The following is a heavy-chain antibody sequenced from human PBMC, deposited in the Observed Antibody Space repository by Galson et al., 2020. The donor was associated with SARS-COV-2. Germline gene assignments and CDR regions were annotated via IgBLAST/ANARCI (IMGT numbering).Heavy chain of an antibody. V-gene: IGHV4-59*01. CDR2: IYYSGST. CDR3: ARERGSSGLQDGMDV. D-gene: IGHD3-22*01. CDR1: GGSISSYY. J-gene: IGHJ6*02. Sequence: SETLSLTCTVSGGSISSYYWSWIRQPPGKGLEWIGYIYYSGSTNYNPSLKSRVTISVDTSKNQFSLKLSSVTAADTAVYYCARERGSSGLQDGMDVWGQGTTVTVSS.